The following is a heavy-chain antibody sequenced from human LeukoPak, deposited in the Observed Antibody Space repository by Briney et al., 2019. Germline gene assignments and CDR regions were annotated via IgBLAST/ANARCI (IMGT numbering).Heavy chain of an antibody. CDR2: INHSGST. D-gene: IGHD3-3*01. CDR3: ARGPTRHDFWSGYSAYYFDY. J-gene: IGHJ4*02. Sequence: SETLSLTCAVYGGSFSGYYWGWIRQPPGKGLEWIGEINHSGSTNYNPSLKSRVTISVDTSKNQFSLKLSSVTAADTAVYYCARGPTRHDFWSGYSAYYFDYWGQGTLVTVSS. CDR1: GGSFSGYY. V-gene: IGHV4-34*01.